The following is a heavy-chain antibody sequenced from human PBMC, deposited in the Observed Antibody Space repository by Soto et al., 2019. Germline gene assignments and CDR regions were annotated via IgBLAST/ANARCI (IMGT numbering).Heavy chain of an antibody. Sequence: QVQLVQSGAEVKKPGSSVKVSCKASGGTFSSYAISWVRQAPGQGLEWMGGIIPIFGTANYAQKFQGRVTITADXXTXTXXMELSSLRSEDTAVYYCARDSGIVVVTRGLDAFDIWGQGTMVTVSS. J-gene: IGHJ3*02. CDR1: GGTFSSYA. D-gene: IGHD2-21*02. V-gene: IGHV1-69*12. CDR3: ARDSGIVVVTRGLDAFDI. CDR2: IIPIFGTA.